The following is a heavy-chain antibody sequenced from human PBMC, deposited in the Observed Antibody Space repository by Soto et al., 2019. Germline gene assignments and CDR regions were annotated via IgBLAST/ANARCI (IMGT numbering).Heavy chain of an antibody. Sequence: QVQLVESGGGVVQPGRSLRLSCAASGFTFSSYGMHWVRQAPGKGLEWVAGIWYDGSNKYYADSVKGRFTISRDNSKNTLYLQMNSLRAEDTAVYYCARVRVLVPRGMAVWGQGTTVTVSS. CDR1: GFTFSSYG. CDR2: IWYDGSNK. CDR3: ARVRVLVPRGMAV. J-gene: IGHJ6*02. V-gene: IGHV3-33*01. D-gene: IGHD2-2*01.